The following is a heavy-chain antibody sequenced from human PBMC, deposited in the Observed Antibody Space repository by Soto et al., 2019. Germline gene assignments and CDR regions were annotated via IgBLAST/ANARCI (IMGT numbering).Heavy chain of an antibody. J-gene: IGHJ6*02. CDR2: INSDGSST. V-gene: IGHV3-74*01. CDR1: GFTFSSYS. D-gene: IGHD6-19*01. Sequence: GGSLRLSCAASGFTFSSYSMHWVRQAPGKGLVWVSRINSDGSSTSYADSVKGRFTISRDNAKNTLYLQMNSLRAEDTAVYYCARVMREWLPPHYYYGMDVWGQGTTVTVSS. CDR3: ARVMREWLPPHYYYGMDV.